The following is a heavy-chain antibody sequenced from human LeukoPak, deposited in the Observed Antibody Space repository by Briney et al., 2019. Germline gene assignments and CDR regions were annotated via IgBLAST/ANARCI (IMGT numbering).Heavy chain of an antibody. J-gene: IGHJ4*02. CDR3: AKEFGTFGGLTRIDY. V-gene: IGHV3-23*01. Sequence: SGGSLRLSCAASGFTFSSYAMTWVRQAPGKGLEWVSAISGSGGSTYYADSVKGRFTISRDNSKNTLYLQMNSLRAEDTAVYYCAKEFGTFGGLTRIDYWGQGTLVTVSS. CDR1: GFTFSSYA. CDR2: ISGSGGST. D-gene: IGHD3-16*01.